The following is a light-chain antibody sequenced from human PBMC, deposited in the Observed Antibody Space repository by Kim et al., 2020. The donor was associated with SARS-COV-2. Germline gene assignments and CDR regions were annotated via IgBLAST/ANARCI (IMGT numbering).Light chain of an antibody. J-gene: IGKJ2*01. CDR2: AIS. CDR3: QHYGGSPRYS. V-gene: IGKV3-20*01. CDR1: QSVDSRY. Sequence: EIVLTQSPGTLSLSPGERATLSCRASQSVDSRYLAWYQQKPGQAPRLLIHAISSRATGIPDRFSGSGSGTDFTLTISRLEPDDFAVYYCQHYGGSPRYSFGQGTKLEI.